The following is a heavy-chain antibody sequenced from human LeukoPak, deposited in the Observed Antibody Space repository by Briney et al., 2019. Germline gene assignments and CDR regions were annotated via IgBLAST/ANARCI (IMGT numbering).Heavy chain of an antibody. D-gene: IGHD6-13*01. V-gene: IGHV4-59*01. Sequence: SETLSLTCTVSGASISSYYWSWIRQPPGKGLEWIGYIYYSGNTNCNPSLESRVTISVDTSKNQFSLKLGSVTAADTAVYYCARVGSHCFDCWGQGTLVTVSS. CDR1: GASISSYY. CDR2: IYYSGNT. CDR3: ARVGSHCFDC. J-gene: IGHJ4*02.